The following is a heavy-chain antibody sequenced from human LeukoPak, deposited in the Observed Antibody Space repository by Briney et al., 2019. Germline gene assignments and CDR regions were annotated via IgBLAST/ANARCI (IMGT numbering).Heavy chain of an antibody. CDR1: GGSFSGSY. CDR3: ARMIPVQPYYYYYGMDV. J-gene: IGHJ6*02. V-gene: IGHV4-34*01. D-gene: IGHD3-22*01. CDR2: INHSGST. Sequence: SETLSLTCAVYGGSFSGSYWRWIRQPPGKGLEWIGAINHSGSTNSNPSLKSRVTISVDTSKNQFSLKLSSVTAADTAVYYCARMIPVQPYYYYYGMDVWGQGTTVTVSS.